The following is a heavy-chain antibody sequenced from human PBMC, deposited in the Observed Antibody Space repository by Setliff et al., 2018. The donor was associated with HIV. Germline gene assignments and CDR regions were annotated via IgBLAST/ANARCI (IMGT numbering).Heavy chain of an antibody. CDR3: ARQTWEYYDTLTGYYRSPKNFDS. V-gene: IGHV4-39*01. D-gene: IGHD3-9*01. Sequence: SETLSLTCTVPGGSINRSNYYWGWIRQPPGKGLEWIGTISYTGSTSYDPSLKSRVTISLDTSKNQFFLKLSSVTAPDTAIYYCARQTWEYYDTLTGYYRSPKNFDSWGQGTLVTVSS. CDR2: ISYTGST. J-gene: IGHJ4*02. CDR1: GGSINRSNYY.